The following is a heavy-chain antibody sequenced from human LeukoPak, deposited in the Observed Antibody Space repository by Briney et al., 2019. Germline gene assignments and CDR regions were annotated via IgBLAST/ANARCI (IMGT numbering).Heavy chain of an antibody. CDR2: IIPIFGTA. Sequence: ASVKVSCKASGGTFSSYAISWVRQAPGQGLEWMGGIIPIFGTANYAQKFQGRVTITTDESTSTAHMELSSLRSEDTAVYYCARDGDSYGYDYWGQGTLVTVSS. CDR3: ARDGDSYGYDY. D-gene: IGHD5-18*01. CDR1: GGTFSSYA. J-gene: IGHJ4*02. V-gene: IGHV1-69*05.